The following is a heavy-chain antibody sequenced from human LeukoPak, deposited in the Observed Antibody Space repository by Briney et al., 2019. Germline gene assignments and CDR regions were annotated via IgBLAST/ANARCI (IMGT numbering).Heavy chain of an antibody. CDR2: INPSGGST. V-gene: IGHV1-46*01. Sequence: GASVKVSCKASGGTFSSYAISWVRQAPGQGREWMGIINPSGGSTSYAQKFQGRVTMTRDTSTSTVYMELSSLRSEDTAVYYCARDEFGIAARRVPYFDYWGQGTLVTVSS. CDR1: GGTFSSYA. CDR3: ARDEFGIAARRVPYFDY. D-gene: IGHD6-6*01. J-gene: IGHJ4*02.